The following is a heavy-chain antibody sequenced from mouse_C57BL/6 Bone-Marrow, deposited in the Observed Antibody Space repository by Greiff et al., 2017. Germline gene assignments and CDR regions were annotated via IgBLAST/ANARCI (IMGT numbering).Heavy chain of an antibody. CDR3: ASPLITTVVAMDD. CDR1: GYTFTSYW. CDR2: IHPNSGST. D-gene: IGHD1-1*01. J-gene: IGHJ4*01. V-gene: IGHV1-64*01. Sequence: QVQLQQPGAELVKPGASVKLSCKASGYTFTSYWMHWVKQRPGQGLEWIGMIHPNSGSTNYNEKFKSKATLTVDKSSSTAYMQLSSLTSEDSAVYYCASPLITTVVAMDDWGKGTSVTVYS.